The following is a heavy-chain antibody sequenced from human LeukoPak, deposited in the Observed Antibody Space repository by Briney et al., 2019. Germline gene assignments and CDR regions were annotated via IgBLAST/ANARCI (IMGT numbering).Heavy chain of an antibody. CDR3: ARLGVGAVFDY. V-gene: IGHV3-21*01. D-gene: IGHD1-26*01. J-gene: IGHJ4*02. CDR1: GFTFSSYS. CDR2: ISSSSSYI. Sequence: GGSLRLSCAASGFTFSSYSMNWVRQAPGKGLVWVSSISSSSSYIYYADSVKGRFTISRDNAKNSLYLQMNSLRAEDTAVYYCARLGVGAVFDYWGQGTLVTVSS.